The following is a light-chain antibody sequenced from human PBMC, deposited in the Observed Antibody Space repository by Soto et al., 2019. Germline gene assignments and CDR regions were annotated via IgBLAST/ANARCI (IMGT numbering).Light chain of an antibody. CDR2: SNN. J-gene: IGLJ2*01. CDR1: SSNIGSNT. Sequence: QSVLTQPPSASGTPGQRVTISCSGSSSNIGSNTANWYQQLPGTAPKLLIYSNNQRPSGVPDRFSGSKSGTSASLAISGLQSEDEADYYCAAWDDSLTGPVFGAGTKLTVL. CDR3: AAWDDSLTGPV. V-gene: IGLV1-44*01.